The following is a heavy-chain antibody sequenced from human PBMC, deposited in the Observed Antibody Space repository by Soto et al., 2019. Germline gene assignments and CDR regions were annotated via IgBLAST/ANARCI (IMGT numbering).Heavy chain of an antibody. CDR2: IYHSGST. V-gene: IGHV4-30-2*01. CDR3: AREERSWFDP. J-gene: IGHJ5*02. CDR1: GGSMSSGGNS. Sequence: QLQLQESGSGLVKPSQTLSLTCAVSGGSMSSGGNSWTWIRQPPGKGLEWIGYIYHSGSTYYNPSRKSRVTISVDRSKNQFSLKLSSVTAADTAVYYCAREERSWFDPWGQGTLVTVSS.